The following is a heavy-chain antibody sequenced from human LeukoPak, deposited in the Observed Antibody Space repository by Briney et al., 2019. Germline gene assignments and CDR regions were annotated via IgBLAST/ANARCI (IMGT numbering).Heavy chain of an antibody. J-gene: IGHJ4*02. CDR1: GYTFTSYG. V-gene: IGHV1-18*01. D-gene: IGHD1-14*01. CDR2: ISAYNGTT. Sequence: ASVKVSCKASGYTFTSYGISWVRQAPGQGLEWMGWISAYNGTTNYAQKLQGRVTMTTDTSTSTAYMELRSLRSDGTAVYYCARDNDYNPLVYWGQGTLVTVSS. CDR3: ARDNDYNPLVY.